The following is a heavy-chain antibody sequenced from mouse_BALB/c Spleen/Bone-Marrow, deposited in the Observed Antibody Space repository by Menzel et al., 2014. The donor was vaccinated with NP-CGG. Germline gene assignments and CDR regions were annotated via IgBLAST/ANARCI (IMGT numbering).Heavy chain of an antibody. CDR3: TRKGALITHYYAMDY. D-gene: IGHD2-4*01. J-gene: IGHJ4*01. CDR2: ISSGSSTI. CDR1: GFTFSSFG. Sequence: EVQLQQSGGGLVQPGGSRKLSCAASGFTFSSFGMHWVRQAPEKGLEWVAYISSGSSTIYCADTVKGRFTISRDNPKNTLFLQMTSLRSEDTAMYYCTRKGALITHYYAMDYWGQGTSVTVSS. V-gene: IGHV5-17*02.